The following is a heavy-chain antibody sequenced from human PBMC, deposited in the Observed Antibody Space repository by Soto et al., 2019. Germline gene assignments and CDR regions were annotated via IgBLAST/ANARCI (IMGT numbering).Heavy chain of an antibody. V-gene: IGHV4-34*01. J-gene: IGHJ6*02. CDR2: INHSGST. D-gene: IGHD3-10*01. Sequence: SETLSLTCAVYGGSFRGYYWSWIRQPPGKGLEWIGEINHSGSTNYNPSLKSRVTISVDTSKNQFSLKLSSVTAADTAVYYCARFPGSKRGYYGSGPYYGMDVWGQGTTVTVSS. CDR1: GGSFRGYY. CDR3: ARFPGSKRGYYGSGPYYGMDV.